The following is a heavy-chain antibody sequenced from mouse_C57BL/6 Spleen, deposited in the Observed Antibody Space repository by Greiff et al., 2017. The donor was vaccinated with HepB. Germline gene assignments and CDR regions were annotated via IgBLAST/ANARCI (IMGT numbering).Heavy chain of an antibody. CDR1: GYTFTSYW. J-gene: IGHJ2*01. CDR2: IDPSDSET. V-gene: IGHV1-52*01. Sequence: VQLQQSGAELVRPGSSVKLSCKASGYTFTSYWMHWVKQRPIQGLEWIGNIDPSDSETHYNQKFKDKATLTVDKSSSTAYMQLSSLTSEDSAVYYCARTPYDGYLDYWGQGTTLTVSS. CDR3: ARTPYDGYLDY. D-gene: IGHD2-3*01.